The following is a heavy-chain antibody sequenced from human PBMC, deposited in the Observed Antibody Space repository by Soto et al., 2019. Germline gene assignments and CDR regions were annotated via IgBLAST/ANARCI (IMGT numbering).Heavy chain of an antibody. Sequence: SETLSLSCSVSGAALNSGNYYWCWVRQVPGKGLEWIGHIYVTGAVDYNPSVRDRITISQDTSERQFSLNLRLVTAADTAVYYCARLRIATNNYKWFDPWGQGTLVTVSS. D-gene: IGHD2-21*01. CDR3: ARLRIATNNYKWFDP. CDR1: GAALNSGNYY. V-gene: IGHV4-31*03. CDR2: IYVTGAV. J-gene: IGHJ5*02.